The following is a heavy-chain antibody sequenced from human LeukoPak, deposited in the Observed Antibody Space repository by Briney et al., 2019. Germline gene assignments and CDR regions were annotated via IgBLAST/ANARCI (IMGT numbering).Heavy chain of an antibody. CDR2: MSYDGTKT. J-gene: IGHJ4*02. CDR3: EREWFGESN. CDR1: GFTFSSSN. V-gene: IGHV3-30*04. Sequence: GRALRLSCAPSGFTFSSSNMHWVRQSRGKGLEWVALMSYDGTKTYYAESVKRRFTISRDNSKNTLFLQMNSLSAEDTAMYYCEREWFGESNWGQGTLVTVSS. D-gene: IGHD3-10*01.